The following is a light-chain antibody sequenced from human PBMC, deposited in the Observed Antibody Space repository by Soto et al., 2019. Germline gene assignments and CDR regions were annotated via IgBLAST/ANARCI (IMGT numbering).Light chain of an antibody. Sequence: EVVLTQSASTLSLSPGEGATLSCRASQSIGNYLAWYQQKPGQAPRLLIYATSNRATGIPARFSGSGSGTDFTLTISSLEPEDFAVYYCQQRSSWPFTFGPGTKVDN. CDR3: QQRSSWPFT. V-gene: IGKV3-11*01. CDR2: ATS. CDR1: QSIGNY. J-gene: IGKJ3*01.